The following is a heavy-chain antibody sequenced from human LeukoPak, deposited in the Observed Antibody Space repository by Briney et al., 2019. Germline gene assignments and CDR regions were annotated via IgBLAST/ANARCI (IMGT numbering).Heavy chain of an antibody. CDR2: IYYSGST. V-gene: IGHV4-59*01. CDR3: ARVASTGPFDY. J-gene: IGHJ4*02. D-gene: IGHD2-8*02. Sequence: PSETLSLTCTVSGGSISSYYWSWIRQPPGKGLEWIGYIYYSGSTNYNPSLKSRVTISVDTSKNQFSLKLRSVTAADTAVYYCARVASTGPFDYWGQGTLVTVSS. CDR1: GGSISSYY.